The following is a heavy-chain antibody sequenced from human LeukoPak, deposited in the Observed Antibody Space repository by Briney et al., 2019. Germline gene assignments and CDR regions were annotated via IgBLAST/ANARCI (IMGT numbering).Heavy chain of an antibody. Sequence: PSETLSLTCTVSGGSISSYYWSWLRQPPGKGLEWIAYIHNKGYTNYNPPLKSRVTISLDTSKNQVSLKLTSVTAADTAVYYCARHTVSRAGGDFDYWGQGTLVTVSS. CDR3: ARHTVSRAGGDFDY. V-gene: IGHV4-59*08. CDR1: GGSISSYY. D-gene: IGHD2-8*01. CDR2: IHNKGYT. J-gene: IGHJ4*02.